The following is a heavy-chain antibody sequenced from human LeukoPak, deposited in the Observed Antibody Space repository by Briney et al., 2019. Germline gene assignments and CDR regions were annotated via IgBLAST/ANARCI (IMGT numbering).Heavy chain of an antibody. V-gene: IGHV4-4*09. Sequence: SETLSLTCTVSGGSISNYYWNWIRQPPGKGLEWIGYILSSGSTHHNPSLTSRVTMSVDTSKNQFSLKLSSVTAADTAVYYCARYQGIYHYFDNWGQGTLVTVSS. J-gene: IGHJ4*02. CDR2: ILSSGST. CDR1: GGSISNYY. D-gene: IGHD2-2*01. CDR3: ARYQGIYHYFDN.